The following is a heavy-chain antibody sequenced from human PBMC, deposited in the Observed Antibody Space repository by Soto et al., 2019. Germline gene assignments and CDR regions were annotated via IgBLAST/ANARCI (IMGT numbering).Heavy chain of an antibody. CDR3: ARAITMIVMGFDS. CDR1: GGPITSGGHY. CDR2: IDFRGST. D-gene: IGHD3-22*01. V-gene: IGHV4-31*03. J-gene: IGHJ4*02. Sequence: QVQLQESGPGLVKPSHTLSLTCTVSGGPITSGGHYWSWIRQHPGKGLEWLGYIDFRGSTKFNPSLKSRLNVSVDTSKNQFSLKLNSVTAADTAVYYCARAITMIVMGFDSWGQGTLVTVSS.